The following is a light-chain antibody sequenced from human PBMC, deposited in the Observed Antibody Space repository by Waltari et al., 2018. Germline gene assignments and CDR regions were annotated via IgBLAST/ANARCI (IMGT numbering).Light chain of an antibody. CDR1: PSVFSSNNNKNY. Sequence: DIVMTQSPDSLAVYLGERAPINCQSSPSVFSSNNNKNYLGWYKQRPGQPPKMIMYWASTRESGVPDRFSVSGSGTDFTLTITNLQAEDVAVYYCQQYYSSRYTFGQGTKQEIK. CDR2: WAS. CDR3: QQYYSSRYT. J-gene: IGKJ2*01. V-gene: IGKV4-1*01.